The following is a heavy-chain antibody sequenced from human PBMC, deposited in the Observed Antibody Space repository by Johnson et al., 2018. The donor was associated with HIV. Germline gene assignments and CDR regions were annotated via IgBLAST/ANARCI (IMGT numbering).Heavy chain of an antibody. D-gene: IGHD6-13*01. V-gene: IGHV3-13*01. CDR3: ARDSSSWRPSGAFDI. CDR2: IGTAGDT. Sequence: VQLVESGGGLEQPGGSLRLSCADSGCTFSRDDMHGVRQATGKGLEWVSTIGTAGDTYYPGSVKGRFTVSREDAKNSLYLQMNSLRAGDTALYYCARDSSSWRPSGAFDIWGQGTMVTVSS. J-gene: IGHJ3*02. CDR1: GCTFSRDD.